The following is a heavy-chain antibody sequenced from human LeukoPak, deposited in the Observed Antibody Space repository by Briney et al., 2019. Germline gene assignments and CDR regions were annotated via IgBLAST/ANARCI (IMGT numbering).Heavy chain of an antibody. J-gene: IGHJ4*02. CDR2: FNPEDGET. Sequence: ASVKVSCKASGGTFGSYAISWVRQAPGKGLEWMGGFNPEDGETIYAQKFQGRVTMTEDTSTDTAYMELSSLRSEDTAVYYCATTSSSWPFDYWGQGTLVTVSS. D-gene: IGHD6-13*01. CDR1: GGTFGSYA. CDR3: ATTSSSWPFDY. V-gene: IGHV1-24*01.